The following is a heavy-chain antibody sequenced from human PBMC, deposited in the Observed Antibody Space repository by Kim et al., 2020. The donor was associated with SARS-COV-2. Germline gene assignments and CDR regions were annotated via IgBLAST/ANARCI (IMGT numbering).Heavy chain of an antibody. CDR3: AKFGGYSEYGCWFDS. CDR1: RFTFVNYA. Sequence: GGSLRLSCAASRFTFVNYAMTWVRQAPGKGLEWLSAISGSGGLTHYADSVEGRFTISRDNSKNILYLQINSLRAEDTAIYYCAKFGGYSEYGCWFDSWGLGTLVIVSS. D-gene: IGHD3-10*01. V-gene: IGHV3-23*01. CDR2: ISGSGGLT. J-gene: IGHJ5*01.